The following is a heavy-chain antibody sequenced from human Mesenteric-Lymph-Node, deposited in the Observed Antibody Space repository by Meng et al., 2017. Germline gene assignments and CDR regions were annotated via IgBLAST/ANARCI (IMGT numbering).Heavy chain of an antibody. V-gene: IGHV1-8*01. Sequence: QVQLVPSGAEVKKPGASVKGACKDSGYTFTSYDINWVRQATGQGLEWMGWMNPNSGNTGYAQKFQGRVTMTRNTSISTAYMELSSLRSEDTAVYFCARGGWIAAPGWFDPWGQGTLVTVSS. CDR3: ARGGWIAAPGWFDP. CDR1: GYTFTSYD. D-gene: IGHD6-6*01. CDR2: MNPNSGNT. J-gene: IGHJ5*02.